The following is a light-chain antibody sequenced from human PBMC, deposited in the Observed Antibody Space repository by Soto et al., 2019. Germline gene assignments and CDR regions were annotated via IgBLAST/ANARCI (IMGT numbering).Light chain of an antibody. J-gene: IGLJ2*01. Sequence: QSALTQPASVSGSPGQSITISCTGTSSDVGGYNYVSWYQQHPGKAPKLMIYDVIYRPSGVSNRFSVSQSGNTASLTISGLQAEDEADYYCTSYTSSSTLEVFGGGTKLTVL. CDR2: DVI. CDR1: SSDVGGYNY. V-gene: IGLV2-14*01. CDR3: TSYTSSSTLEV.